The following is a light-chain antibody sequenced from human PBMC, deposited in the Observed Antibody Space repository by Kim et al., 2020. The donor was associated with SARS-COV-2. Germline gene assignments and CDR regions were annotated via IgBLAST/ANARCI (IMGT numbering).Light chain of an antibody. Sequence: GQSITLSCTGTNSDIDGYNSVSWYQQHPGKAPKLMIYDVIKRPSGISNRFSGSKSANTASLTISGLQAEDEADYFCSSYTSSSTLLFGGGTQLTVL. CDR1: NSDIDGYNS. V-gene: IGLV2-14*04. CDR3: SSYTSSSTLL. J-gene: IGLJ2*01. CDR2: DVI.